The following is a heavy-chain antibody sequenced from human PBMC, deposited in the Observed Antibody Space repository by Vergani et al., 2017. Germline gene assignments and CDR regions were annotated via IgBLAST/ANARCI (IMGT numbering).Heavy chain of an antibody. Sequence: QLQLQESGSGLVKPSQTLSLTCAVSGGSISSGGYSWSWIRQPPGQGLEWIGYIYHSGSTYYNPSLKSRVTISVDRSKNQFYLKLSSVTAADTAVYYCARALDSSGWPTAAFDIWGQGTMVTVSS. J-gene: IGHJ3*02. CDR3: ARALDSSGWPTAAFDI. D-gene: IGHD3-22*01. CDR1: GGSISSGGYS. V-gene: IGHV4-30-2*01. CDR2: IYHSGST.